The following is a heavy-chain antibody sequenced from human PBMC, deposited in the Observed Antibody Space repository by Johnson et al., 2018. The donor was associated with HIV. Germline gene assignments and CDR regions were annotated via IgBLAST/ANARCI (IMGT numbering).Heavy chain of an antibody. CDR2: ISYGGNEK. J-gene: IGHJ3*02. Sequence: QEKLVESGGGVVHPGRSLRLSCAASGFTFSNYAMHWVRQAPGKGLEWVAIISYGGNEKYYADSVRGRFTISRDDSKNTLFLQMNSLRVEDTAVYFCARKSVINALDIGGQGTMVTVAS. CDR1: GFTFSNYA. D-gene: IGHD4-23*01. CDR3: ARKSVINALDI. V-gene: IGHV3-30*04.